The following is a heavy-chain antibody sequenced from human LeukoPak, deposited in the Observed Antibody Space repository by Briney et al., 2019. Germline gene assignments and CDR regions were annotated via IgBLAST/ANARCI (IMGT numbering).Heavy chain of an antibody. V-gene: IGHV3-23*01. CDR3: AKCPSNNMGWGYYYYYYMDV. Sequence: GGSLRLSCAASGFTFSSYAMSWVRQAPGKGLEWVSAISGSGGSTYYADSVKGRFTISRDNSKNTLYLQMNSLRAEDTAVYYCAKCPSNNMGWGYYYYYYMDVWGKGTTVTVSS. CDR2: ISGSGGST. CDR1: GFTFSSYA. J-gene: IGHJ6*03. D-gene: IGHD1-26*01.